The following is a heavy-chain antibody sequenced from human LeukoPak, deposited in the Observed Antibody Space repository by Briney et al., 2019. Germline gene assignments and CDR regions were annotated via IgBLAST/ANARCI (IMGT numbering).Heavy chain of an antibody. CDR1: GFTLSIYW. D-gene: IGHD2-21*02. CDR3: ARRDSLFT. J-gene: IGHJ5*02. Sequence: GGALRLSCAASGFTLSIYWTSWVSHAPGKGREWVANIMQDGREQYYEHSVQGRFTQSRDNAKNSLYLQRNSLRAEDTAVYFWARRDSLFTWGQGTLVTVSS. V-gene: IGHV3-7*01. CDR2: IMQDGREQ.